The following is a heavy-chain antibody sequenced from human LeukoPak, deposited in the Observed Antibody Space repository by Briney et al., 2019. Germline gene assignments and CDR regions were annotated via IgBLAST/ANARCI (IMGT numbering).Heavy chain of an antibody. J-gene: IGHJ6*03. V-gene: IGHV4-34*01. CDR2: INHSRST. CDR1: GVSFSGYY. D-gene: IGHD1-1*01. CDR3: ARGGELERLSIYYYYMDV. Sequence: PSETLSLACAVYGVSFSGYYWSWIRQPPGKGLEWIGEINHSRSTNYNPSLKSRVTISVDTSKNQFSLKLSSETAADTAVYYCARGGELERLSIYYYYMDVWGKGTTVTVSS.